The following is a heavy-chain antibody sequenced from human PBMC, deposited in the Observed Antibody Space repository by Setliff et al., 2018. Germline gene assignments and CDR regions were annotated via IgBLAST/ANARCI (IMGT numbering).Heavy chain of an antibody. Sequence: PGGSLRLSCAASEFTFNKYWMTWVRQAPGKGLVWVSRINSDGSSTNYADSVKGQFTVSRDNAKNTLYLQMNSLRAEDTAVYFCASIDWGENFYNMDVWGKGTTVTVSS. CDR2: INSDGSST. D-gene: IGHD7-27*01. CDR1: EFTFNKYW. CDR3: ASIDWGENFYNMDV. J-gene: IGHJ6*03. V-gene: IGHV3-74*01.